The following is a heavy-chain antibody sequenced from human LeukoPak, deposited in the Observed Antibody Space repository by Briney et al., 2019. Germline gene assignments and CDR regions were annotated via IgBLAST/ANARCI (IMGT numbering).Heavy chain of an antibody. V-gene: IGHV4-38-2*02. CDR3: ARRLGSYDAFDI. J-gene: IGHJ3*02. CDR1: GYSISSGYY. D-gene: IGHD1-26*01. CDR2: IYHSGST. Sequence: PSETLSLTCTVSGYSISSGYYWGWIRQPPGKGLEWIGSIYHSGSTYYNPSLKSRVTISVDTSKNQFSLKLSSVTAADTAVYYCARRLGSYDAFDIWGQGTMVTVSS.